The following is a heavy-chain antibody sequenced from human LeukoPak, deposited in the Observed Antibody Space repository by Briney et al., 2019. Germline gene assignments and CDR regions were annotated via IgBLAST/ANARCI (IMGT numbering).Heavy chain of an antibody. Sequence: GESLKISCKASEYTFTNYWIAWVRQLPGKGLEYMGIIYPGDSDTRYTPSFQGQVTISADKSIRTAYLQWSSLKASDTAMYYCATGSGSYYHDAFDIWGQGTMVTVSS. CDR3: ATGSGSYYHDAFDI. CDR1: EYTFTNYW. D-gene: IGHD3-10*01. V-gene: IGHV5-51*01. CDR2: IYPGDSDT. J-gene: IGHJ3*02.